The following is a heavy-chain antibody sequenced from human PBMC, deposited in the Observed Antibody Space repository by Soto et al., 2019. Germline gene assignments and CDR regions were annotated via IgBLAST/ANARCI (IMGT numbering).Heavy chain of an antibody. V-gene: IGHV3-23*01. J-gene: IGHJ4*02. CDR2: ISGSAGST. D-gene: IGHD6-6*01. CDR3: PKGERCPARPYPLDY. Sequence: PWVWMRLPCAASGWSLSSYAMSCGRQARGKGLEWVSAISGSAGSTGYSDSVKVRFTISRGNSRSTRYLQINSLKSDDPPVYYCPKGERCPARPYPLDYWRQGTLV. CDR1: GWSLSSYA.